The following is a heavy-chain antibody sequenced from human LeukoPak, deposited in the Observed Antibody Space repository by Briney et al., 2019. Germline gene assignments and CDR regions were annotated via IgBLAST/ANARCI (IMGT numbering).Heavy chain of an antibody. CDR1: GFDFSSQW. D-gene: IGHD1-1*01. V-gene: IGHV3-21*05. J-gene: IGHJ4*02. CDR3: ARDPRTVRI. CDR2: ISGNGGDI. Sequence: GGSLRLSCAASGFDFSSQWMSWVRQAPGKGLEWLSYISGNGGDIQYADSVKGRFAISRDNAKNLLYLQMDSLRVEDTAIYYCARDPRTVRIWGQGTLVTVSS.